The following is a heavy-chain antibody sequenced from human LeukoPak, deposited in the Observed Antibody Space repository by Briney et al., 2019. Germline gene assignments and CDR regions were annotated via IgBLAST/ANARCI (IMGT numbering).Heavy chain of an antibody. CDR3: AKRPGDEYYYYGMDV. D-gene: IGHD4-17*01. J-gene: IGHJ6*02. V-gene: IGHV3-23*01. CDR1: GFTFSSYA. CDR2: ISGSGGST. Sequence: GGSLRLSCAASGFTFSSYAMSWVRQAPGKGLEWVSAISGSGGSTYYADSVKGRFTISRDNSKNTLYLQMNSLRAEDTAVYYCAKRPGDEYYYYGMDVWGQGTTVTVSS.